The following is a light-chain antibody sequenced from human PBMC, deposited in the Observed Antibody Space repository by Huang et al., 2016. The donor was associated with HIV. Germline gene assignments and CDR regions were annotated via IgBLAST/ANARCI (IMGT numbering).Light chain of an antibody. Sequence: DIVMTQSPLSLPVTPGEPASISCRSGQSLLHSNGNNYFNWYLQKPGQSPQLLIYLGSNRASGCPDRFSGSGSGTDFTLKISRVEAEDVGVYYCMQALQTPWTFGQGTKLEI. CDR1: QSLLHSNGNNY. CDR2: LGS. CDR3: MQALQTPWT. J-gene: IGKJ2*01. V-gene: IGKV2-28*01.